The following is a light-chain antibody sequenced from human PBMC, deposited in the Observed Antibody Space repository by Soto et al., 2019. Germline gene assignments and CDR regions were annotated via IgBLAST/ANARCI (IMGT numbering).Light chain of an antibody. V-gene: IGKV4-1*01. CDR2: WAS. CDR3: QQYYSTPWT. Sequence: DIVMTQSPDSLAVSLGERATINCKSSQNVLYSSNNKNYLAWYQQKPRQPPKLLISWASARESGVPDRFSGSGSGTDFTLTISSLQAEDVAIYYCQQYYSTPWTFGQGTKVEIK. J-gene: IGKJ1*01. CDR1: QNVLYSSNNKNY.